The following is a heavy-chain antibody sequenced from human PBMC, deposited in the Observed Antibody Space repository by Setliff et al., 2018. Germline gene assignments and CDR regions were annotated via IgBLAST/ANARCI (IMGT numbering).Heavy chain of an antibody. CDR2: INPNSGGT. CDR3: ARVRRLEWLLPTFDS. V-gene: IGHV1-2*02. J-gene: IGHJ4*02. Sequence: AASVKVSCKASGYTFTGYYMHWVRQAPGQGLEWMGWINPNSGGTNYAQKFQGRVTMTRDTSISTAYMELRSLRYEDTAAYYCARVRRLEWLLPTFDSWGQGTLVTVSS. D-gene: IGHD3-3*01. CDR1: GYTFTGYY.